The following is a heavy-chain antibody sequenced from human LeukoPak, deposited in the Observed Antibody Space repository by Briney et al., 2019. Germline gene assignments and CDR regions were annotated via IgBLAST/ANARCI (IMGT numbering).Heavy chain of an antibody. Sequence: GGSLRLSCEASGFTFSNYEMNWVRQAPGKGLEWVSFISGSATTTYYADTVEGRFTISRDNAKNSLSLQMTSLRAEDTAVYFCARGGKSDDRFDIWGRGTLVTVSS. J-gene: IGHJ4*02. CDR3: ARGGKSDDRFDI. CDR2: ISGSATTT. V-gene: IGHV3-48*03. CDR1: GFTFSNYE.